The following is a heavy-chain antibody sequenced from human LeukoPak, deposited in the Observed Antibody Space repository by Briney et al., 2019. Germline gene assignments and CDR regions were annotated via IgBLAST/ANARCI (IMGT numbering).Heavy chain of an antibody. CDR2: INPSGGDT. CDR3: ARLRWEITHYWYFDL. D-gene: IGHD4-23*01. CDR1: GFTFNNFP. V-gene: IGHV3-23*01. Sequence: PGGSLRLSCAASGFTFNNFPMSWVRQAPGKGLEWVSAINPSGGDTYFPDSVRGRFTISRDNSKNTVCLQMDSLRVEDTAVYYCARLRWEITHYWYFDLWGRGALVTVSS. J-gene: IGHJ2*01.